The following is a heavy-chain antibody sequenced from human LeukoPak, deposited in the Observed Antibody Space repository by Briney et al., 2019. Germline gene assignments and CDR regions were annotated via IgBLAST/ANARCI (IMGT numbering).Heavy chain of an antibody. CDR2: IYYSGST. J-gene: IGHJ4*02. CDR1: GGSIRSSTYY. Sequence: SETLSLTCTVSGGSIRSSTYYWGWIRQPPGKGLEWIGIIYYSGSTYYNPSLKSRVTISVDTSKNQFSLKLSSVTAADTAIYYCARDGPRRTYFFDYWGQGTLVTVSS. V-gene: IGHV4-39*07. D-gene: IGHD3-9*01. CDR3: ARDGPRRTYFFDY.